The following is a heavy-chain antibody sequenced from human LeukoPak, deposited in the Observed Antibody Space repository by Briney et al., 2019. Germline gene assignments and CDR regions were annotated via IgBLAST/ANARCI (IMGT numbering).Heavy chain of an antibody. CDR2: ISGSGGTT. V-gene: IGHV3-23*01. D-gene: IGHD2-2*01. CDR1: GFTFSSYA. J-gene: IGHJ4*02. CDR3: AKSRCSTSNCPFDN. Sequence: GGSLRLSCAASGFTFSSYAMSWVRLAPGKGLEWVSAISGSGGTTYDADSVKDRFTISRDNSENTPYLQMSSLRVEDTAIYYCAKSRCSTSNCPFDNWGQGTLVTVSS.